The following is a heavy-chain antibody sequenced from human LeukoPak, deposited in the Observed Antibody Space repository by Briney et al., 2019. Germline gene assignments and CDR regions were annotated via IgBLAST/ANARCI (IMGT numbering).Heavy chain of an antibody. Sequence: GRSLRLSCAASGFPFSNYGMHWVRQAPGKGLEWVAVISADGIDKYYADSVKGRFTISRDNSKNTLYLQMNSLRAEDTAVYYCARDQQWLVGFDYWGQGTLVTVSS. CDR1: GFPFSNYG. V-gene: IGHV3-30*03. CDR3: ARDQQWLVGFDY. CDR2: ISADGIDK. D-gene: IGHD6-19*01. J-gene: IGHJ4*02.